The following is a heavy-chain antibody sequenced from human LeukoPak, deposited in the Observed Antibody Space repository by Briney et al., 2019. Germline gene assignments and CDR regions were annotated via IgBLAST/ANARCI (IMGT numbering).Heavy chain of an antibody. CDR2: IHISGST. Sequence: SETLSLTCTVSGGSISSDRYYWSWIRQPAGKELEWIGRIHISGSTNYNPSLKGRITISVATSKHQFSLKLSSVTAADTAVYYCARALSSFWFDPWGQGTLVTVSS. V-gene: IGHV4-61*02. CDR3: ARALSSFWFDP. CDR1: GGSISSDRYY. D-gene: IGHD2-2*01. J-gene: IGHJ5*02.